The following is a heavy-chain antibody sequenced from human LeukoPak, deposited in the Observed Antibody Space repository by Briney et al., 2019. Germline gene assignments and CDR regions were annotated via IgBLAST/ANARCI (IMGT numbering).Heavy chain of an antibody. CDR1: GFTFDDYG. Sequence: GGSLRLFCAASGFTFDDYGMSWVRQAPGKGLEWVSGINWNGGSTGYADSVKGRFTISRDNAKNSLYLQMNSLRAEDTALYYCANLPAGDSTPSDYWGQGTLVTVSS. J-gene: IGHJ4*02. D-gene: IGHD1-14*01. V-gene: IGHV3-20*04. CDR2: INWNGGST. CDR3: ANLPAGDSTPSDY.